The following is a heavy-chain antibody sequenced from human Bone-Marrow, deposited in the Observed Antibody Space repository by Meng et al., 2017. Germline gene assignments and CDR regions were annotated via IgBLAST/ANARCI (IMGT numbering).Heavy chain of an antibody. J-gene: IGHJ4*02. CDR3: AKDMAVGANRNCFEY. CDR2: ISGAGTST. D-gene: IGHD1-26*01. V-gene: IGHV3-23*01. CDR1: GFTFSSYA. Sequence: GESLKISCAASGFTFSSYAMSWVRQAPGKGLEWVSGISGAGTSTFYADSVKGRFTVSRDNSKNTLYLQMNSLRVEDTAVYYCAKDMAVGANRNCFEYWGKGTLVTVSS.